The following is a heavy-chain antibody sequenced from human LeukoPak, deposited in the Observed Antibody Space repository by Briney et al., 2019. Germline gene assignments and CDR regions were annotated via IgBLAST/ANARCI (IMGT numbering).Heavy chain of an antibody. CDR2: ISPTGSTT. V-gene: IGHV3-74*01. CDR3: AKDFSVTMVRYFDY. CDR1: GFSFSGHW. D-gene: IGHD3-10*01. Sequence: GGSLRLSCTASGFSFSGHWMHWARQLPGKGLVWVSRISPTGSTTSYADSVKGRFTVSRDNAKNTLYLQVNNLRAEDTAVYYCAKDFSVTMVRYFDYWGQGTLVTVSS. J-gene: IGHJ4*02.